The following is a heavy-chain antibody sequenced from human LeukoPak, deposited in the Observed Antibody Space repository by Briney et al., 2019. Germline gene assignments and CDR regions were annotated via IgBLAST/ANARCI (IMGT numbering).Heavy chain of an antibody. Sequence: SETLSLTCTVSGGSISSGDYYWSWIRQPPGKGLEWIGYIYYSGSTYYNPSLKSRVTISVDTSKNQFSLKLTSVTAADTAVYYCARWGQSGDAFDIWGQGTMVTVSP. J-gene: IGHJ3*02. V-gene: IGHV4-30-4*02. CDR2: IYYSGST. CDR1: GGSISSGDYY. CDR3: ARWGQSGDAFDI. D-gene: IGHD1-26*01.